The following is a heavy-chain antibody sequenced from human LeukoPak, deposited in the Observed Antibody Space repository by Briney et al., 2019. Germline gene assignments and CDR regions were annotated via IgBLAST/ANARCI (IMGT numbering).Heavy chain of an antibody. CDR3: ARDYSRSYYYYMDV. CDR1: GFTFSSYS. CDR2: ISGSGGST. D-gene: IGHD4-11*01. V-gene: IGHV3-23*01. J-gene: IGHJ6*03. Sequence: GGSQRLSCAASGFTFSSYSMNWVRQASGKGLEWVSAISGSGGSTYYADSVKGRFTISRDNSKNTLYPQMNSLRAEDTAVYYCARDYSRSYYYYMDVWGKGTTVTVSS.